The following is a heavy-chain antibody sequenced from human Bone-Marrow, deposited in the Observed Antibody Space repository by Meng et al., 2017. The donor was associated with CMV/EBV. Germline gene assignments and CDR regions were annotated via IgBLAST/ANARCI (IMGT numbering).Heavy chain of an antibody. V-gene: IGHV3-21*01. J-gene: IGHJ4*02. CDR2: ISSSSSYI. Sequence: GESLKISCAASGFTFSSYNMNWVRQAPGKGLEWVSSISSSSSYIYYADSVKGRFTISRDNAKNSLYLQMNSLRAEDTAVYYCACSSTPAGYWGQGTLVTVSS. CDR3: ACSSTPAGY. CDR1: GFTFSSYN. D-gene: IGHD2-2*01.